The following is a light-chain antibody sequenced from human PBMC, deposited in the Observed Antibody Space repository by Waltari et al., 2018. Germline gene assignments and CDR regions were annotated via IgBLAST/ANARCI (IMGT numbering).Light chain of an antibody. V-gene: IGKV2-30*01. CDR1: QSLVYSDGNTY. J-gene: IGKJ2*01. Sequence: DVVMTQSPLSLPVTLGQPASIPCSSRQSLVYSDGNTYLNWFQQRPGQSPRRLIYKVSNRDAGVPDRFSGSGSGTDFTLKISRVEAEDVGVYYCMQHTLWPRTFGQGTKLEIK. CDR3: MQHTLWPRT. CDR2: KVS.